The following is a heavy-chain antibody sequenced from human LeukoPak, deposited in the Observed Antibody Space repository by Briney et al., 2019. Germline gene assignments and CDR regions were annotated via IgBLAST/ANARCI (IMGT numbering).Heavy chain of an antibody. Sequence: GGSLRLSCAASGFIFSSYWMTWVRQAPGKGLEWMTNIKPDGSEKYYVDSVKGRFTISRDNAKNSLYLQMNSLRAEDTAVYYCARDPTPRYCSGGSCYTHYGMDVWGQGTTVTVSS. D-gene: IGHD2-15*01. J-gene: IGHJ6*02. CDR1: GFIFSSYW. CDR3: ARDPTPRYCSGGSCYTHYGMDV. V-gene: IGHV3-7*01. CDR2: IKPDGSEK.